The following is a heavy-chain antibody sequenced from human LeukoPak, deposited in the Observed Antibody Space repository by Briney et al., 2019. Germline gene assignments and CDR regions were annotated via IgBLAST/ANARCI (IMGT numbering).Heavy chain of an antibody. CDR1: GGSISSYY. J-gene: IGHJ5*02. V-gene: IGHV4-4*07. CDR2: IYTSGST. D-gene: IGHD6-13*01. Sequence: SETLSLTCTVSGGSISSYYWSWIRQPAGKGLEWIGRIYTSGSTNYNPSLKSRVTMSVDTSKNQFSLKLSSVSAADTAVYCCARDKAGYSSSWCDNWFDPWGQGTLVTVSS. CDR3: ARDKAGYSSSWCDNWFDP.